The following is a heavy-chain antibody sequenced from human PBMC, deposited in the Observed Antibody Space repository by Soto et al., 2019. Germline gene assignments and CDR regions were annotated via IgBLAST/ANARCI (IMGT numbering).Heavy chain of an antibody. Sequence: ASVKVSCKASGYTFTRFGISWVRQAPGQGLQWMGWISGYNGDANYAQRFQGRVSMTIDTSTTTAYMELRTLTSDDTAVYYCSKNGQPPYYYYGLDVWG. V-gene: IGHV1-18*01. CDR1: GYTFTRFG. D-gene: IGHD2-8*01. CDR2: ISGYNGDA. CDR3: SKNGQPPYYYYGLDV. J-gene: IGHJ6*02.